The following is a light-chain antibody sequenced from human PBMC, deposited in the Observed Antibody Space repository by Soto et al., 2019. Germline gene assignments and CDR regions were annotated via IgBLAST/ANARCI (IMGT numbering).Light chain of an antibody. Sequence: DIQVTQSTSTLSASVGDRVTVTCRASQSISTWLAWYQQKSGKAPKLLIYKASSLESGVPSRFSGSGSGTEFTLTISSLQPDDFATYYCQQYNSYPYTFGQGTKLEIK. CDR2: KAS. V-gene: IGKV1-5*03. CDR1: QSISTW. J-gene: IGKJ2*01. CDR3: QQYNSYPYT.